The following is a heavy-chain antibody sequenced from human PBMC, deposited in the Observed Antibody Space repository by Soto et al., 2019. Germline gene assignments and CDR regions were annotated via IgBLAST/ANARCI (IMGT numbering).Heavy chain of an antibody. V-gene: IGHV3-48*01. CDR1: GFTFSSYN. Sequence: EVQLVESGGGLVQPGGSLRLSCAASGFTFSSYNMNWVRQAPGKGLEWISDISLSSSTIFYADSVKGRFTISRVNAKNSLYLQMNSLRAEDTAVYYCARDSRNYYYYVAVWGKGTTVTVSS. J-gene: IGHJ6*03. CDR3: ARDSRNYYYYVAV. CDR2: ISLSSSTI.